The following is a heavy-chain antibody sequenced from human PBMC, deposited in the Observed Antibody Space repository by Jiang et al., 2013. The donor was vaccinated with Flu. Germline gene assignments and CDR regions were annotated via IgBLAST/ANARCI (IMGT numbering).Heavy chain of an antibody. CDR2: IDSDGSNT. Sequence: QLVESGGGLVQPGGSLRLSCAASGFTFSSYAMSWVRRAPGKGLVWVSRIDSDGSNTDYADSVKGRFTISRDNAKNTLYLQMNSLRAEDTAVYYCARPGRGFDYWGQGTLVTVSS. CDR3: ARPGRGFDY. J-gene: IGHJ4*02. CDR1: GFTFSSYA. V-gene: IGHV3-74*02. D-gene: IGHD2-15*01.